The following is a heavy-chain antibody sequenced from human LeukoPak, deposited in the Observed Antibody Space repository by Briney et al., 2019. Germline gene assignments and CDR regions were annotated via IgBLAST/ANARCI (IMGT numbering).Heavy chain of an antibody. CDR1: GGSISSGGYD. V-gene: IGHV4-31*03. Sequence: SQTLSLTCTASGGSISSGGYDWSWIRQHPGKGLDWIGYIYYSGSTYYNPSLKSRVTISVDTSKNQFSLKLSSVTAADTAVYYCASGQNKPLNAFDIWGQGTMVTVSS. J-gene: IGHJ3*02. CDR2: IYYSGST. CDR3: ASGQNKPLNAFDI.